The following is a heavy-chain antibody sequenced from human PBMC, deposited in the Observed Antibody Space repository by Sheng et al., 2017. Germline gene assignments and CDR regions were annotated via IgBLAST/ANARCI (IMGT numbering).Heavy chain of an antibody. CDR1: GFTFSSYA. V-gene: IGHV3-23*01. D-gene: IGHD2-15*01. Sequence: EVQLLESGGGLVQPGGSLRLSCAASGFTFSSYAMSWVRQAPGKGLEWVSAISGSGGSTYYADSVKGRFTISRDNSKNTLYLQMNSLRAEDTAVYYCAKEHSVLYCSGGSCFPDYWGQGTLVTVSS. CDR3: AKEHSVLYCSGGSCFPDY. CDR2: ISGSGGST. J-gene: IGHJ4*02.